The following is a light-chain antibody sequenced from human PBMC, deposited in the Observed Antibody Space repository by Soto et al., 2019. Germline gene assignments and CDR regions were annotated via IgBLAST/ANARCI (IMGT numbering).Light chain of an antibody. V-gene: IGKV3D-15*01. CDR1: QSVSSN. CDR3: QQYDNSPT. J-gene: IGKJ1*01. CDR2: GTS. Sequence: EIVMTQSPATLSVSPGERATLSCRASQSVSSNLSWYQRKPGHAPRLLIYGTSTRATGIPARFSGSGSGTDFTLTISSLQSEEFAIYYCQQYDNSPTFGQGTTVEI.